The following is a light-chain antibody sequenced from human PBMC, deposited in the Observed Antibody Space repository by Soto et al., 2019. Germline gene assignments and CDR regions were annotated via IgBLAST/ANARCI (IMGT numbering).Light chain of an antibody. Sequence: IQLTQSPSSLSASVGDRVTITCRASQGISSYLAWYQQKPGKAPKLLIYAASTLQSGVPSRFSGSGSGTDFTLTISSLQPEDFATYYCQQLNSYLRATLTFGGGTKVEIK. CDR2: AAS. CDR3: QQLNSYLRATLT. CDR1: QGISSY. J-gene: IGKJ4*01. V-gene: IGKV1-9*01.